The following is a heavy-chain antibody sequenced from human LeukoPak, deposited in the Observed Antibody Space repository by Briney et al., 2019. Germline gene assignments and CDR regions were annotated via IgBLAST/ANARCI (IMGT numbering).Heavy chain of an antibody. J-gene: IGHJ6*03. CDR3: ARSPIARVAATTPYYMDV. Sequence: SVKVSCKASGGTFSSNAISWVRQAPGQGLEWMGWIIPIFRTANYAQKFQGRVTITADKSTSTGYMELRSLRSDDTALYYCARSPIARVAATTPYYMDVWGKGTTVTISS. V-gene: IGHV1-69*06. D-gene: IGHD6-19*01. CDR2: IIPIFRTA. CDR1: GGTFSSNA.